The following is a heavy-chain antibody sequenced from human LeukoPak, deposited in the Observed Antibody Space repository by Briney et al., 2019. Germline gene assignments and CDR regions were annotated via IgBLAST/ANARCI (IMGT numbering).Heavy chain of an antibody. Sequence: PGGSLRLSCAASGFTFSSHWMTWVRQAPGKGLEWVAVISYDGSNKYYADSVKGRFTISRDNSKNTLYLQMNSLRAEDTAVYYCARVLGGYCSSTSCYEAWFDPWGQGTLVTVSS. D-gene: IGHD2-2*01. CDR1: GFTFSSHW. CDR2: ISYDGSNK. V-gene: IGHV3-30-3*01. J-gene: IGHJ5*02. CDR3: ARVLGGYCSSTSCYEAWFDP.